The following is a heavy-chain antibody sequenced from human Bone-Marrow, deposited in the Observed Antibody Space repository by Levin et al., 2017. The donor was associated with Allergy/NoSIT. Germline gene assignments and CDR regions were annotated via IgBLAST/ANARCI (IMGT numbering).Heavy chain of an antibody. Sequence: RGESLKISCKASGYSFTTYAIHWVRQVPGQRLEWMAWINPGSGNTKSSQKFQDRVTFTRDTSTSTAYMELTGLRYEDTAVYYCARGSNGSYCDHWGQGTLVTVSS. CDR1: GYSFTTYA. V-gene: IGHV1-3*01. D-gene: IGHD1-26*01. CDR3: ARGSNGSYCDH. CDR2: INPGSGNT. J-gene: IGHJ4*02.